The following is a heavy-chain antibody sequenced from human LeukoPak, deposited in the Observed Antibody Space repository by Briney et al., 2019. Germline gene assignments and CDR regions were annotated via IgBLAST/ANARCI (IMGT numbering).Heavy chain of an antibody. CDR1: GGSISSYY. CDR2: IYYSGST. Sequence: SETLSLTCTVSGGSISSYYWSWIRQPPGKGLEWIGYIYYSGSTNYNPSLKSRVTISVDTSKNQFSLKLSSVTAADTAVYYCARHLWQLGYFDYWGQGTLVTVSS. J-gene: IGHJ4*02. CDR3: ARHLWQLGYFDY. D-gene: IGHD6-13*01. V-gene: IGHV4-59*01.